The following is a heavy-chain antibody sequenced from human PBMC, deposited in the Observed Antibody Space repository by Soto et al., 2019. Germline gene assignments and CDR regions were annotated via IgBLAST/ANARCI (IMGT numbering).Heavy chain of an antibody. CDR3: AREIVTAGGNNYFDP. V-gene: IGHV4-4*01. D-gene: IGHD2-21*02. CDR1: GGAVCSSHC. CDR2: VYHTGDT. J-gene: IGHJ5*02. Sequence: KAAETLSLTCGVSGGAVCSSHCLIWVRDARGGVLEWIGNVYHTGDTNFNPSLQSRVTISVDKSNNQFSLRLNSLTAAGTAVYFCAREIVTAGGNNYFDPWGPGTLVTVSS.